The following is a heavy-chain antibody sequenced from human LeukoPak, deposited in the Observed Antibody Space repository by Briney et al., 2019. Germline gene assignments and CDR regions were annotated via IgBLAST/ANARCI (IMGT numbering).Heavy chain of an antibody. CDR1: GFTLRSYT. V-gene: IGHV3-21*01. CDR3: ARHRWGSCSSTSCYTLYYFDY. CDR2: IGISSNKI. J-gene: IGHJ4*02. Sequence: PGGSLRLSCAASGFTLRSYTMNWVRQAPGKGLEWVSSIGISSNKIYYADSVKGRFIISRDNAKNSVYLQMNSLRAEDTAVYYCARHRWGSCSSTSCYTLYYFDYWGQGTLVTVSS. D-gene: IGHD2-2*02.